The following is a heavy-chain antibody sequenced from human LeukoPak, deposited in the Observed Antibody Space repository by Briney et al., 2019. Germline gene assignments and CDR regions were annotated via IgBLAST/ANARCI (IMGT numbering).Heavy chain of an antibody. CDR2: ISGGAEDT. V-gene: IGHV3-23*01. J-gene: IGHJ2*01. CDR1: GFTSTSYA. CDR3: AKPRAMTTGVGRYFDL. D-gene: IGHD1-1*01. Sequence: GGSLRLSCAASGFTSTSYAMSWIRQAPGKGLEWVSAISGGAEDTYYPDSVKGRFTVSRDNSRNTLFLQMNSLRAEDTATYYCAKPRAMTTGVGRYFDLWGRGTLVTVSS.